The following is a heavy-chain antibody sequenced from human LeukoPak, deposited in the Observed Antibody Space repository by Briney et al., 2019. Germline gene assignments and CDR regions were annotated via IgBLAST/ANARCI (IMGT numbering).Heavy chain of an antibody. J-gene: IGHJ5*02. CDR1: GFTFGDYA. D-gene: IGHD3-3*01. CDR2: IRSKAYGGTT. CDR3: TRKGNDFWSGYSGWFDP. V-gene: IGHV3-49*04. Sequence: GGSLRLSCTASGFTFGDYAMSWVRQAPGKGLEWVGFIRSKAYGGTTEYAASVKGRFTISRDDSKSIAYLQMNSLKTEGTAVYYCTRKGNDFWSGYSGWFDPWGQGTLVTVSS.